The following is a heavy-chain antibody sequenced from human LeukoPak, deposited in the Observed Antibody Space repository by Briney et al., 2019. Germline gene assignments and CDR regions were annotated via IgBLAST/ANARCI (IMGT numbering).Heavy chain of an antibody. CDR2: ISYDGSNK. D-gene: IGHD6-19*01. Sequence: GGSLRLSCAASGFTFSSYGMHWVRQAPGKGLEWVAVISYDGSNKYYADSVKGRFTISRDNAKNSLYLQMNSLRAEDTAVYYCARRWTAGISWAFDIWGQGTMVTVSS. V-gene: IGHV3-30*03. CDR3: ARRWTAGISWAFDI. CDR1: GFTFSSYG. J-gene: IGHJ3*02.